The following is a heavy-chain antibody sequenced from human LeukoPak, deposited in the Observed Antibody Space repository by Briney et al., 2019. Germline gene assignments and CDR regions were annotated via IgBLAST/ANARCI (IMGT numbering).Heavy chain of an antibody. CDR2: INTNTGNP. V-gene: IGHV7-4-1*02. CDR3: ARTHKSIAVAVADY. CDR1: GYTFTSYA. J-gene: IGHJ4*02. D-gene: IGHD6-19*01. Sequence: ASVKVSCKASGYTFTSYAMNWVRQAPGQGLEWMGWINTNTGNPTYAQGFTGRFVFSLDTSVSTAYLQISSLKAEDTAVYYCARTHKSIAVAVADYWGQGTLVTVSS.